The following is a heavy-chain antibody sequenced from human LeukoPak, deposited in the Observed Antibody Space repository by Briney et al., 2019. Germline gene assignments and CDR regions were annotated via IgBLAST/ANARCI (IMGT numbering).Heavy chain of an antibody. Sequence: GGSLRLSCAASGFTFSSYAMSWVRQAPGKGLEWVSAISGSGGSTYYADSVKGRFTISRDNSKNTLYLQMNSLRAEDTAVYYCAKDPTITISPPSEEEYNWFDPWAREPWSPSPQ. D-gene: IGHD3-3*01. V-gene: IGHV3-23*01. CDR1: GFTFSSYA. CDR3: AKDPTITISPPSEEEYNWFDP. CDR2: ISGSGGST. J-gene: IGHJ5*02.